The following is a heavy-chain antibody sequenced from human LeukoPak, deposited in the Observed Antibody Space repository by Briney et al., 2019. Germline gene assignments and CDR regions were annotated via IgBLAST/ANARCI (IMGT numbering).Heavy chain of an antibody. Sequence: GGSLRLSCAASGFTFSSYWMSWVRQAPGKGLEWVANIKQDGSEKQYVDSVRGRFTISRDNAKNSLYLQMSSLRVEDTAVYYCARDGFVGAADYWGQGTLVTVSS. D-gene: IGHD6-13*01. V-gene: IGHV3-7*01. CDR1: GFTFSSYW. CDR3: ARDGFVGAADY. CDR2: IKQDGSEK. J-gene: IGHJ4*02.